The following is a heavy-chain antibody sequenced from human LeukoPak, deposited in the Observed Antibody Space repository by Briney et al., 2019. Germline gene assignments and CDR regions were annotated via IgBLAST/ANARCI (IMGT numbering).Heavy chain of an antibody. J-gene: IGHJ4*02. CDR3: ARDRDGSGSSNDY. D-gene: IGHD3-10*01. CDR1: GFTFSYYS. V-gene: IGHV3-48*02. Sequence: GGSLRLSCAASGFTFSYYSMNGVRQAPGKGLEWVSYISSSSGTIHYADSVKGRFTISRDNAKNSLYLQMNSLRDEDTAVYYCARDRDGSGSSNDYWGQGTLVTVSS. CDR2: ISSSSGTI.